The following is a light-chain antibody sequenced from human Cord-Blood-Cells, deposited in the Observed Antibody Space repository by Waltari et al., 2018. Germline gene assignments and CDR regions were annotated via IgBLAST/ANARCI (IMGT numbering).Light chain of an antibody. CDR3: QQSYSTPYS. V-gene: IGKV1-39*01. J-gene: IGKJ2*03. Sequence: SVGDRVTITCRASQSISSYLNWYQQKPGKAPQLLIYAASSLQSGVPSRFSGSGSGTDFTLTISSLQPEDFATYYCQQSYSTPYSFGQGTKLEIK. CDR1: QSISSY. CDR2: AAS.